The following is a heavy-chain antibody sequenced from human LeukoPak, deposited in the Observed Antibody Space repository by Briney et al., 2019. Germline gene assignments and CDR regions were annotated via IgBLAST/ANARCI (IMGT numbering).Heavy chain of an antibody. V-gene: IGHV3-21*01. J-gene: IGHJ4*02. Sequence: PGRSLTLSCAAAGFTFSSYSMNSVRHPPGNWLGWVSSISSSIRYIYYADSLKGRFTIPTENTKNSMYLQMNSLRAEDTAVYYCAREGGNGRSQFDYWGQGTLVTVSS. CDR3: AREGGNGRSQFDY. CDR1: GFTFSSYS. D-gene: IGHD1-1*01. CDR2: ISSSIRYI.